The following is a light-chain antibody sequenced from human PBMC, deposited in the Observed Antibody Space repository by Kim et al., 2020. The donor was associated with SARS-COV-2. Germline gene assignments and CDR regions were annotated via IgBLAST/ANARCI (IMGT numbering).Light chain of an antibody. CDR1: QSLLYSNGDNY. J-gene: IGKJ2*01. CDR3: MQTLQTPT. CDR2: LVS. Sequence: GEPASISCRTRQSLLYSNGDNYLSWYLQKPGQFPQLLVCLVSNGASGVPDRFSGSGSGTDFTLKISRVEAEDVGVYFCMQTLQTPTFGQGTKLEIK. V-gene: IGKV2-28*01.